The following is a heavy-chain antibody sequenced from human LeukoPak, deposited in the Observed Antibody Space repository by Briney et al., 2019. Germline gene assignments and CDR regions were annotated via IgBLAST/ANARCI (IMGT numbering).Heavy chain of an antibody. CDR1: GGTFSSYA. D-gene: IGHD3-22*01. J-gene: IGHJ4*02. CDR2: IIPIFGTA. V-gene: IGHV1-69*13. Sequence: ASVEVSCKASGGTFSSYAISWVRQAPGQGLEWMGGIIPIFGTANYAQKFQGRVTITADESTSTAYMELSSLRSEDTAVYYCARDRHYYDSSGYFDYWGQGTLVTVSS. CDR3: ARDRHYYDSSGYFDY.